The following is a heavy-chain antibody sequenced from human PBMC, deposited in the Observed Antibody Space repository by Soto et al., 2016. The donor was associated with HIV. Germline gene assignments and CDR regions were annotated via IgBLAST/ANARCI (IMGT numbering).Heavy chain of an antibody. CDR3: VRTVDDYVT. CDR2: ISSSGDII. V-gene: IGHV3-11*04. Sequence: QVQVVESGGKLVKPGGSLRLSCAASGFIFTDYYMNWIRQAPGKGLEWISYISSSGDIIYYADSVKGRFIVSRDSAKNSVSLQMNSLRAEDTAVYYCVRTVDDYVTWGQGTLVTVSS. CDR1: GFIFTDYY. J-gene: IGHJ4*02. D-gene: IGHD4-17*01.